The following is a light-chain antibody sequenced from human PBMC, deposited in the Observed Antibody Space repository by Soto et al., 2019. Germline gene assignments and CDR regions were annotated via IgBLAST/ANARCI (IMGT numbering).Light chain of an antibody. CDR3: LQDHGYPWT. J-gene: IGKJ1*01. CDR2: AAS. Sequence: AIQMTQSPPSLSASFGDTVTITCRAGQGIRTDLDWYQQKAGKAPKLLISAASSLQSGVPSRFSGSGSGTDFTLTISGLQPEDFATYYCLQDHGYPWTFGQGTKV. CDR1: QGIRTD. V-gene: IGKV1-6*02.